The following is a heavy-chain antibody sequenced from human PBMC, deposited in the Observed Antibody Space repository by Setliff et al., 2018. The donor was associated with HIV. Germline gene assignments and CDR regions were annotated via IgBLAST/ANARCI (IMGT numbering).Heavy chain of an antibody. Sequence: PGESLKISCAASGFTFSSYAMHWVRQAPGKGLEWVAVISYDGNHKYYADSVKGRFTISRDKSKNTLDLQMNSLRTEDTAVYYCARVRFPYESSGYSLDYWGQGTWSPSPQ. D-gene: IGHD3-22*01. V-gene: IGHV3-30*04. J-gene: IGHJ4*02. CDR3: ARVRFPYESSGYSLDY. CDR2: ISYDGNHK. CDR1: GFTFSSYA.